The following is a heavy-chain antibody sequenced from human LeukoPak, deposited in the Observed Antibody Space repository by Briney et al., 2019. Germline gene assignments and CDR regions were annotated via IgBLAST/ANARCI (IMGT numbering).Heavy chain of an antibody. V-gene: IGHV3-30*04. CDR2: ISYDGSNK. J-gene: IGHJ4*02. D-gene: IGHD3-10*01. CDR3: ARDMYGSGIYPFDY. CDR1: GFTFSSYA. Sequence: PGRSLRLSCAAPGFTFSSYAMHWVRQAPGKGLEWVAVISYDGSNKYYAVSVKGRFTISRDNSKSTLYLQMNSLRAEDTAVYYCARDMYGSGIYPFDYWGQGTLVTVSS.